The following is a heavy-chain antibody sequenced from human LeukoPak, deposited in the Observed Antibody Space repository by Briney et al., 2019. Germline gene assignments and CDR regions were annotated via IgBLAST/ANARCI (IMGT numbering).Heavy chain of an antibody. CDR1: GGSISSSSYY. CDR3: ARDLRDTDDFWSGFKFDP. CDR2: IYYSGST. V-gene: IGHV4-39*07. J-gene: IGHJ5*02. D-gene: IGHD3-3*01. Sequence: SETLSLTCTVSGGSISSSSYYWGWIRQPPGKGLEWIGSIYYSGSTYYNPSLKSRVTISVDTSKDQFSLKLRSVTAADTAVYYCARDLRDTDDFWSGFKFDPWGQGTLVTVSS.